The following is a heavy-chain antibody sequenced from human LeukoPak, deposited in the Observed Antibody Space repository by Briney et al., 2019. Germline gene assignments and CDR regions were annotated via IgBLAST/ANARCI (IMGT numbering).Heavy chain of an antibody. CDR1: GFSFSSYA. D-gene: IGHD1-1*01. Sequence: GGSLRLSCAASGFSFSSYAMTWVRQAPGKGLEGVSGITGSGVSPYYADSVKGRFTMSRDNSKNTLFLQMNSLRAEDTAIYYCAKLTTPGVTDYWGQGTLVTVSS. CDR2: ITGSGVSP. J-gene: IGHJ4*02. CDR3: AKLTTPGVTDY. V-gene: IGHV3-23*01.